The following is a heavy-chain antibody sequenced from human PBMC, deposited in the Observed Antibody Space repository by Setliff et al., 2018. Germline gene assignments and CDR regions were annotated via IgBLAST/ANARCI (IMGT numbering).Heavy chain of an antibody. V-gene: IGHV4-34*01. CDR1: GGTFSYYY. D-gene: IGHD3-22*01. J-gene: IGHJ1*01. Sequence: TSETLSLTCAASGGTFSYYYWTWIRQPPGKGLEWVGEISHTGTTKYNPSLQSRVTISIDTSKDQFSLTVTSVTAADTAVYYCARIYYDTTGHYEYFQHWGQGILVTVSS. CDR3: ARIYYDTTGHYEYFQH. CDR2: ISHTGTT.